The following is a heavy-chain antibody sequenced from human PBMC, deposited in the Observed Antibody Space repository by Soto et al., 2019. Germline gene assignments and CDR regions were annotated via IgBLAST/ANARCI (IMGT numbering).Heavy chain of an antibody. J-gene: IGHJ4*02. D-gene: IGHD1-1*01. CDR3: ARVENWNDGPYFDY. V-gene: IGHV1-69*13. CDR1: GGTFSSYA. Sequence: SVKVSCKASGGTFSSYAISWVRQAPGQGLEWMGGIIPIFGTANYAQKFQGRVTITADESTSTAYVELSSLRSEDTAVYYCARVENWNDGPYFDYWGQGTLVTVSS. CDR2: IIPIFGTA.